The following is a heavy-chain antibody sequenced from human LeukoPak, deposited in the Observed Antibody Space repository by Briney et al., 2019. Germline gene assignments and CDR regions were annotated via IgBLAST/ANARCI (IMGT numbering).Heavy chain of an antibody. CDR2: IYTSGST. D-gene: IGHD3-3*01. Sequence: SETLSLTCTVPGGSISSYYWSWIRQPPGKGLEWIGYIYTSGSTNYNPSLKSRVTISVDTSKNQFSLKLSSVTAADTAVYYCARQSPTGRITIFGVVPGYFDYWGQGTLVTVSS. J-gene: IGHJ4*02. CDR1: GGSISSYY. V-gene: IGHV4-4*09. CDR3: ARQSPTGRITIFGVVPGYFDY.